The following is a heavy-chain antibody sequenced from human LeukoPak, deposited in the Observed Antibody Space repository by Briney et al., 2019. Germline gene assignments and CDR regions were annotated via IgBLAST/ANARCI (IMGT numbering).Heavy chain of an antibody. Sequence: SQTLSLTCTVSGGSISSGGYYWSWIRQHPEKGLEWIGYIYYSGSTYYSPSLKSRVTISVDTSKNQFSLNLSSVTAADAAVYYCARGDGYNFDYWGQGTLVTVSS. CDR2: IYYSGST. J-gene: IGHJ4*02. D-gene: IGHD5-24*01. CDR3: ARGDGYNFDY. CDR1: GGSISSGGYY. V-gene: IGHV4-31*03.